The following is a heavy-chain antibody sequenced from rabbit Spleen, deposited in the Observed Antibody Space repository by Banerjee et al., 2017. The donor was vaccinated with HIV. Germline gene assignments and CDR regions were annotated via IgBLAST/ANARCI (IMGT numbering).Heavy chain of an antibody. CDR2: IFAGSTDDT. V-gene: IGHV1S45*01. D-gene: IGHD6-1*01. J-gene: IGHJ4*01. CDR3: ARDRRTGGSNANAGYNL. CDR1: GFSFSSSYD. Sequence: QEQLKETGGGLVQPGASLTLTCKASGFSFSSSYDMCWVRQAPGKGLEWIGCIFAGSTDDTYYATWAKGRFTISKPSSTTVTLQMTRLTAADTATYFCARDRRTGGSNANAGYNLWGPGTLVTVS.